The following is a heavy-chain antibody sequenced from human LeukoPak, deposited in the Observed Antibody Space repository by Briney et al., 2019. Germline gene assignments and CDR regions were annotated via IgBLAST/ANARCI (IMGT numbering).Heavy chain of an antibody. CDR3: ARDSTRPSYYYYYYMDV. Sequence: GTXXXYAXXXVRQAPXQGLXXXXGIIXILGTANYAQKFQGRVTITADESTSTAYMELSSLRSEDTAVYYCARDSTRPSYYYYYYMDVWGKGTTVTVSS. J-gene: IGHJ6*03. CDR2: IIXILGTA. CDR1: GTXXXYA. D-gene: IGHD1-1*01. V-gene: IGHV1-69*01.